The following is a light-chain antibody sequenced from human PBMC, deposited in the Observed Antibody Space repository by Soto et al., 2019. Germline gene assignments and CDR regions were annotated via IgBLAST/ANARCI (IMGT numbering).Light chain of an antibody. CDR3: QQRSSWPAT. CDR1: QSVSSSY. Sequence: EIMLTQSPGTLSLYPGERATLSCLASQSVSSSYLAWYQQKPGQAPRLLIYGASSRATGIPGRFSGSGSGTDFTLTISSLEPEDFAVYYCQQRSSWPATFGPGTKVDIK. V-gene: IGKV3D-20*02. J-gene: IGKJ3*01. CDR2: GAS.